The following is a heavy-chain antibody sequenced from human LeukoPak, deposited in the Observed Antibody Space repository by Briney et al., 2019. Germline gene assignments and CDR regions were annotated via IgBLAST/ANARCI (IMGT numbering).Heavy chain of an antibody. J-gene: IGHJ4*02. CDR3: AREYSYGYFFDY. V-gene: IGHV4-59*01. Sequence: SETLSLTCTVSGGSISFYYWSWIRQSPGKGLEWIGYIYDSGSANYNPSLKKRVTISIETSKNQFSLRLSSVTAADTALYYCAREYSYGYFFDYWGQGTLVTVSS. D-gene: IGHD5-18*01. CDR2: IYDSGSA. CDR1: GGSISFYY.